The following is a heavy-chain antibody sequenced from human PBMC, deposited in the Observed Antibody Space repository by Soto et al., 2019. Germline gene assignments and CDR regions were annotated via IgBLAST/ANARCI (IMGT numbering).Heavy chain of an antibody. CDR1: GFTFSSYG. Sequence: QVQLVESGGGVVQPGRSLRLSCAASGFTFSSYGMHWVRQAPGKGLEWVAVISYDGSDKYYPDSVKGRFTISRDNSKNTLYLQMNNLRAEDTAVYYCAKDRGRIADNWFDPWGQGTLVTVSS. D-gene: IGHD6-13*01. CDR2: ISYDGSDK. V-gene: IGHV3-30*18. CDR3: AKDRGRIADNWFDP. J-gene: IGHJ5*02.